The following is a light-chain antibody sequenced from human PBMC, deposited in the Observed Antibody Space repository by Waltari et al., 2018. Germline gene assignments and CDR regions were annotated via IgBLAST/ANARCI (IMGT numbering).Light chain of an antibody. CDR2: EVS. CDR3: SSYAGSNNLV. Sequence: QSALTQPPSASGSPGQSVTISCPGTSSDVGGYNYVSWYQQHPGKAPKLIIYEVSKRPSGVPDRFAGSNSGNTASLTVSGLQAEDEADYYCSSYAGSNNLVFGGGTKLTVL. CDR1: SSDVGGYNY. V-gene: IGLV2-8*01. J-gene: IGLJ2*01.